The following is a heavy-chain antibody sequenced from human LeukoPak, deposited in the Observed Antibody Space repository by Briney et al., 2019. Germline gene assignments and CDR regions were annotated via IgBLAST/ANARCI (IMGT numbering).Heavy chain of an antibody. Sequence: GASVKVSCKASGYTFTGYYMHWVRQAPGQGLEWMGWINPNSGGTNYAQKFQGRVTMTRDTSISTAYMELSRLRSDDTAVYYCARDLTIYYYDSSGYSRFDPWGQGTLVTVSS. V-gene: IGHV1-2*02. CDR2: INPNSGGT. CDR1: GYTFTGYY. J-gene: IGHJ5*02. CDR3: ARDLTIYYYDSSGYSRFDP. D-gene: IGHD3-22*01.